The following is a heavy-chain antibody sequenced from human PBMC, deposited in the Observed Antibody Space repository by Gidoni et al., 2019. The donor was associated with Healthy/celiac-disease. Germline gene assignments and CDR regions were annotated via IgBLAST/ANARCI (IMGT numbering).Heavy chain of an antibody. CDR2: ISYDGSNK. J-gene: IGHJ4*02. CDR3: AKDRAPGIAVAQIDY. CDR1: GFTFSSYG. V-gene: IGHV3-30*18. D-gene: IGHD6-19*01. Sequence: QVQLVESGGGVVQPGRSLRLSCAASGFTFSSYGMHWVRQAPGKGLEWVAVISYDGSNKYYADSVKGRFTISRDNSKNTLYLQMNSLRAEDTAVYYCAKDRAPGIAVAQIDYWGQGTLVTVSS.